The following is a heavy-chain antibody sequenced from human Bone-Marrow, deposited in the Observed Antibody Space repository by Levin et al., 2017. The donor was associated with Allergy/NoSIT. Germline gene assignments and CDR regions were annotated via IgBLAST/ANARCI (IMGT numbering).Heavy chain of an antibody. V-gene: IGHV1-69*01. Sequence: GGSLRLSCKASGGTFSSYAISWVRQAPGQGLEWMGGIIPIFGTANYAQKFQGRVTITADESTSTAYMELSSLRSEDTAVYYCARGRLGSTSSHYYYYMDVWGKGTTVTVSS. CDR2: IIPIFGTA. CDR1: GGTFSSYA. D-gene: IGHD2-2*01. J-gene: IGHJ6*03. CDR3: ARGRLGSTSSHYYYYMDV.